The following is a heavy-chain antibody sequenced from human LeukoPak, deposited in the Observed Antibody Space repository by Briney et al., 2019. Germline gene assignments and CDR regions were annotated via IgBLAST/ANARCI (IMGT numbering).Heavy chain of an antibody. CDR2: ISGGGGST. D-gene: IGHD3-22*01. V-gene: IGHV3-23*01. CDR3: AKSSYYDSSGYYREYYFDH. CDR1: GFSFSSYV. J-gene: IGHJ4*02. Sequence: GGSLRLSCAASGFSFSSYVMTWDRQAPGKGLEWVSSISGGGGSTNSADSVKGRFTISRDNSKNTLYLQMNSLRAEDTAVYYCAKSSYYDSSGYYREYYFDHWGQGTLVTVSS.